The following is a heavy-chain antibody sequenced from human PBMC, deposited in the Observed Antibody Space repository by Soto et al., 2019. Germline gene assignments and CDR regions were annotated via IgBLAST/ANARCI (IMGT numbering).Heavy chain of an antibody. D-gene: IGHD2-15*01. Sequence: GGSLRLSCAGSGFTFDDFAMHWVRQAPGKGLEWVSGISWNSGSIDYADSVKGRFTISRDNAKNSLYLQMNSLRAEDTALYYCAKSENPTPVIAATAFDYWGQGTLVTVSS. CDR2: ISWNSGSI. CDR3: AKSENPTPVIAATAFDY. J-gene: IGHJ4*02. CDR1: GFTFDDFA. V-gene: IGHV3-9*01.